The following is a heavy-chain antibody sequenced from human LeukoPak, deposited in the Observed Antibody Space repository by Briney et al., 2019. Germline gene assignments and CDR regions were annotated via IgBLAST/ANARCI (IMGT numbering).Heavy chain of an antibody. D-gene: IGHD3-22*01. J-gene: IGHJ4*02. V-gene: IGHV1-18*01. CDR3: ARHSSHSHFDY. CDR1: GYTFTSYA. Sequence: ASVKVSCKASGYTFTSYAFSWVRQAPGQGLEWMGWINTYNGNTDYAQKLQGRVTMTTDTSMSTAYMELRSLRSDDTAVYYCARHSSHSHFDYWGQGTLVTVSS. CDR2: INTYNGNT.